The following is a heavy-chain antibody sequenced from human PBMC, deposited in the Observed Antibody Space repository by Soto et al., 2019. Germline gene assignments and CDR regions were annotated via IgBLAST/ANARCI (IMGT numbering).Heavy chain of an antibody. D-gene: IGHD1-1*01. CDR1: GYTFTSYG. J-gene: IGHJ4*02. V-gene: IGHV1-18*01. CDR3: ARGRYGDY. Sequence: QVHLVQSGAEVKKPGASVKVSCKASGYTFTSYGITWVRQAPGQGLEWMGWISSHNGNTDYAQKLQGRVIVTRDTSTSTAYMELRSLRSDDTAVYYCARGRYGDYWGQGALVTVSS. CDR2: ISSHNGNT.